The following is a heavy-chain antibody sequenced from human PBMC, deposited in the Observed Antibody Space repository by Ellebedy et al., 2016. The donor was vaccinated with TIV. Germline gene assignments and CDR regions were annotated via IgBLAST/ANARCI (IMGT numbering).Heavy chain of an antibody. J-gene: IGHJ4*02. CDR3: ARGGVVAGADY. CDR2: MNQDGSAK. D-gene: IGHD6-19*01. CDR1: GLSFGNPW. Sequence: GGSLRLSCAASGLSFGNPWMNWVRQAPGKGLEWVANMNQDGSAKYYVDSVKGRFAISRDNAKNSLYLQMNSLRGEDTAVYYCARGGVVAGADYWGQGTLVTVSS. V-gene: IGHV3-7*03.